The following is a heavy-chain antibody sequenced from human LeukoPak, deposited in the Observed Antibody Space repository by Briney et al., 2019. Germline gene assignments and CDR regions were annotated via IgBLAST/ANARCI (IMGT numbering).Heavy chain of an antibody. CDR3: ARDLGDTYGSVGDFDY. D-gene: IGHD3-10*01. CDR2: ISAYNGNT. Sequence: ASVKVSCKASGYTFANYGTSWVRQAPGQGLEWMGWISAYNGNTNYAQKLQGRVTVTTDTSTSTAYMELRSLTSDDTAMYYCARDLGDTYGSVGDFDYWGQGTLVTVS. V-gene: IGHV1-18*01. CDR1: GYTFANYG. J-gene: IGHJ4*02.